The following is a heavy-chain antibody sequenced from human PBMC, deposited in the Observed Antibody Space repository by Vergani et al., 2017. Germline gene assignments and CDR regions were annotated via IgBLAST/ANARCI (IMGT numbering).Heavy chain of an antibody. Sequence: QVQLQESGPGLVKPSETLSLTCTVSGYSISSGYYWGWIRQPPGKGLEWIGSIYHSGSTHYNPSLKSRVTISVDTSKNQFSLKLSSVTAADTAVYYCARDIEPGYCSGGSCNNWFDPWGQGTLVTVSS. V-gene: IGHV4-38-2*02. J-gene: IGHJ5*02. CDR3: ARDIEPGYCSGGSCNNWFDP. CDR2: IYHSGST. CDR1: GYSISSGYY. D-gene: IGHD2-15*01.